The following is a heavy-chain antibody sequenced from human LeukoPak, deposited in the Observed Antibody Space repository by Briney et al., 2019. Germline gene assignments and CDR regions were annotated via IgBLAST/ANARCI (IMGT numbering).Heavy chain of an antibody. D-gene: IGHD1-26*01. J-gene: IGHJ4*02. CDR1: GFTFSSYS. CDR2: ISSSSYI. V-gene: IGHV3-21*01. CDR3: ARGLSGSYFYFDY. Sequence: GGSLRLSCAASGFTFSSYSMNWVRQAPGKGLEWVSSISSSSYIYYADSVKGRFTISRDNAKNSLYLQMNSLRAEDTAVYYCARGLSGSYFYFDYWGQGTLVTVSS.